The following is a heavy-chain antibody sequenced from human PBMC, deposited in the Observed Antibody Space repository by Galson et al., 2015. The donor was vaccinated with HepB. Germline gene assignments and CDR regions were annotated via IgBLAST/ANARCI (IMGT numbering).Heavy chain of an antibody. D-gene: IGHD2-2*01. CDR3: ASSEKYQLLRDYYYYYGMDV. CDR1: GYTFTSYA. V-gene: IGHV1-3*01. J-gene: IGHJ6*02. CDR2: INAGNGNT. Sequence: SVKVSCKASGYTFTSYAMHWVRQAPGQRLEWMGWINAGNGNTKYSQKFQGRVTITRDTSASTAYMELSSLRSEDTAVYYCASSEKYQLLRDYYYYYGMDVWGQGTTVTVSS.